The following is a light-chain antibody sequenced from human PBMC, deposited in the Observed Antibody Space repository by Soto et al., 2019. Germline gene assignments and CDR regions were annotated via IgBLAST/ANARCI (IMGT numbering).Light chain of an antibody. Sequence: EIVLTQSPGTLSLSPGERATLSCRASQSVSSDYLAWYQQKPGQPPRLLIYGASHRATDIPDRFSGSGSGSDFTLTITGPEPEDFAVYYCQQYGSSPTFGQGTKVEIK. CDR1: QSVSSDY. CDR3: QQYGSSPT. J-gene: IGKJ1*01. V-gene: IGKV3-20*01. CDR2: GAS.